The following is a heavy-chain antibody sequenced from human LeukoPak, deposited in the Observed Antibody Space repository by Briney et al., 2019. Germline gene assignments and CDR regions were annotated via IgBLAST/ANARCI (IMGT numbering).Heavy chain of an antibody. CDR2: IRSKVYGGTP. CDR3: TRDQAPYY. Sequence: GGSLRLSCITSGFTFGDYAMTWVRQAPGKGLEWVGFIRSKVYGGTPEYAASVKGRFTISRDDSKGIAYLQMNSLKTEDTAVYYCTRDQAPYYWGQGTLVTVSS. CDR1: GFTFGDYA. V-gene: IGHV3-49*04. J-gene: IGHJ4*02.